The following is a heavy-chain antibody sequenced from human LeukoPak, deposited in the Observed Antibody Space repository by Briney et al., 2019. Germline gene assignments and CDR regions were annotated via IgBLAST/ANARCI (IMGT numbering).Heavy chain of an antibody. V-gene: IGHV1-8*02. D-gene: IGHD6-19*01. Sequence: ASVKVSCKASGGTFSSYAISWVRQAPGQGLEWMGWMNPNSGNTGYAQKFQGRVTMTRNTSISTAYMELSSLRSEDTAVYYCARGKQWLAHQHWGQGTLVTVSS. CDR2: MNPNSGNT. CDR1: GGTFSSYA. J-gene: IGHJ1*01. CDR3: ARGKQWLAHQH.